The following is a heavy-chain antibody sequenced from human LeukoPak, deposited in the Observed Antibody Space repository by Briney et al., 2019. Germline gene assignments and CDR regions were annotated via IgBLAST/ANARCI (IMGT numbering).Heavy chain of an antibody. CDR2: FDASSGST. V-gene: IGHV3-23*01. Sequence: GGSLRLSCAGSGFTFSSYAMNWVRQAPGKGLEWISSFDASSGSTYYADSVKGRFTISRDNSKNTLYLEMNSLRVDDTAVYYCAKDPFMTAGHYFDYLGQGTLVTVSS. CDR1: GFTFSSYA. J-gene: IGHJ4*02. CDR3: AKDPFMTAGHYFDY.